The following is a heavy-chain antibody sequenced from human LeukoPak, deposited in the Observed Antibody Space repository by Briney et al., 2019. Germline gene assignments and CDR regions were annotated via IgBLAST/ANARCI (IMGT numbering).Heavy chain of an antibody. D-gene: IGHD7-27*01. J-gene: IGHJ4*02. Sequence: GGTLRLSCAASGFTFSRNGMTWVRQAPGKGLEWVSAISPSGGGTYYADSVKGRFTISRDDSKNTLSLQMNSLRVEDTALYYCAQDIAWGAFEHWGQGTLVTVSS. CDR3: AQDIAWGAFEH. CDR1: GFTFSRNG. V-gene: IGHV3-23*01. CDR2: ISPSGGGT.